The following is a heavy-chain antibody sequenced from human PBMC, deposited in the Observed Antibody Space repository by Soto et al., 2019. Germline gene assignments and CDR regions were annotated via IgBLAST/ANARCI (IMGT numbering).Heavy chain of an antibody. D-gene: IGHD3-10*01. Sequence: PSETLSLTCAVSGGSISSSNWWSWVRQPPGKGLEWIGEIYHSGSTNYNPSLKSRVTISVDKSKNQFSLKLSSVTAAGTAVYYCARCYGSGSSYYYYYGMDVWGQGTTVTVSS. CDR3: ARCYGSGSSYYYYYGMDV. CDR2: IYHSGST. J-gene: IGHJ6*02. CDR1: GGSISSSNW. V-gene: IGHV4-4*02.